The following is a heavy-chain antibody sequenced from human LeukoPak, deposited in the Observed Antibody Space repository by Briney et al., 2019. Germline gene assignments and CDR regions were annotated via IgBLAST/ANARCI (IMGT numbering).Heavy chain of an antibody. CDR1: GYTCTSYG. Sequence: ASVKVSCKASGYTCTSYGISWVRQAPGQGLEWMGWISAYNGNTNYAQKLQGRVTMTTDTSTSTAYMELRSLRSDDTAVYYCARTYSSISDLDYWGQGTLVTVSS. CDR2: ISAYNGNT. D-gene: IGHD6-13*01. CDR3: ARTYSSISDLDY. V-gene: IGHV1-18*01. J-gene: IGHJ4*02.